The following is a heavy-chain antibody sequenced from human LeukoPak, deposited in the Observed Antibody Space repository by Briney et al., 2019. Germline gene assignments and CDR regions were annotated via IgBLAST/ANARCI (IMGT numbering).Heavy chain of an antibody. CDR1: GFTFSDYY. J-gene: IGHJ6*03. V-gene: IGHV3-11*04. Sequence: GGSLRLSCAASGFTFSDYYMSWIRQAPGKGLEWVSYISSSGSTIYYADSVKSRFTISRDNAKKSLYLQMNSLRAEDTAVYYCARDDRGDRIYYYYYYMDVWGKGTTVTVSS. D-gene: IGHD4-17*01. CDR2: ISSSGSTI. CDR3: ARDDRGDRIYYYYYYMDV.